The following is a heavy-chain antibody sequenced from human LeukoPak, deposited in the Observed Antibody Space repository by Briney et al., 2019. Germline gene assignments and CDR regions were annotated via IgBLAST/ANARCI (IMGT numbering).Heavy chain of an antibody. CDR2: IYYSGST. CDR3: ARDQVRSSGWYDY. CDR1: GGSISSYY. Sequence: SETLSLTCTVSGGSISSYYWSWIRQPPGKGLEWIGYIYYSGSTNYNPSLKSRVTISVDTSKNQFSLKLSSVTAADTAVYYCARDQVRSSGWYDYWGQGTLVTVSS. J-gene: IGHJ4*02. V-gene: IGHV4-59*12. D-gene: IGHD6-19*01.